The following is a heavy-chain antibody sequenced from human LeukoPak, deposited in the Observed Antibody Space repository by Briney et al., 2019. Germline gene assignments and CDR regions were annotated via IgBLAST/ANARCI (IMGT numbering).Heavy chain of an antibody. CDR2: IYYSGTTNRGST. J-gene: IGHJ4*02. D-gene: IGHD1/OR15-1a*01. Sequence: SETLSLTCTVSGGSIRSDYWSWIRQPPGKGLEWIGYIYYSGTTNRGSTNYNPSLKRRVTISVDTSKSQFSLRVKYVTAAHTAMYYCARGRTYATRFDYWGRGTLVTVSS. CDR3: ARGRTYATRFDY. V-gene: IGHV4-59*01. CDR1: GGSIRSDY.